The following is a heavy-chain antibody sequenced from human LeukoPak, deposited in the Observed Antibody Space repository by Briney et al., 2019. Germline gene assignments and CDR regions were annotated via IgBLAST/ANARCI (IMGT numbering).Heavy chain of an antibody. D-gene: IGHD3-9*01. V-gene: IGHV3-30*18. CDR3: AKDGPYYDILTGYYNDY. Sequence: PGGSLRLSCAASGFTFSTYGMHWVRQAPGKGLEWVALITYDGYYKYYSDSVKGRFTISRDNSKNTLYLQMNSLRAEDTAVYYCAKDGPYYDILTGYYNDYWGQGTLVTVSS. CDR2: ITYDGYYK. J-gene: IGHJ4*02. CDR1: GFTFSTYG.